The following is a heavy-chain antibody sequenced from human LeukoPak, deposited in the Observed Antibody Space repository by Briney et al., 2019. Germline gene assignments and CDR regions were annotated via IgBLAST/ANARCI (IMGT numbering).Heavy chain of an antibody. D-gene: IGHD1-26*01. CDR1: GGSISSSSYY. J-gene: IGHJ4*02. Sequence: SETLSLTCTVSGGSISSSSYYWGWIRQPPGKGLEWIGSIYYSGSTYYNPSLKSRVTISVDTSKNQFSLKLSSVTAADTAVYYCARDGLGATIPFDYWGQGTLVTVSS. CDR2: IYYSGST. CDR3: ARDGLGATIPFDY. V-gene: IGHV4-39*07.